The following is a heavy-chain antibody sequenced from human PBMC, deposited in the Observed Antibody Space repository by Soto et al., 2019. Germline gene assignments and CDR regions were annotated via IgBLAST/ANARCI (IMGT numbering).Heavy chain of an antibody. CDR3: ARGYNWASDAFDI. D-gene: IGHD1-20*01. V-gene: IGHV4-59*01. Sequence: SETLCLTCSVSGGSISSYVWSWIRQPPGERLEWIGYIYDNESVNYNPSLKSRVTMSEDTSRNRFSLKLNSVTAADTAVYYCARGYNWASDAFDIWGQGTMVTVSS. CDR2: IYDNESV. J-gene: IGHJ3*02. CDR1: GGSISSYV.